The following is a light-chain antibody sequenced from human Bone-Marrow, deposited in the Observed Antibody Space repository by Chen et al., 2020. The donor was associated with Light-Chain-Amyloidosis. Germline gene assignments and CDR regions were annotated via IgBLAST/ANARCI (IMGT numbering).Light chain of an antibody. J-gene: IGLJ1*01. Sequence: QSALTQPASVSGSPGQSITISCTGTSSDVGGDNHVSWYQQHPDKAPKLMIYEVTNRPSWVPDRVSGSKSDKTASLTISGLQTEDEADYYCSSYTITNTLVFGSGTRVTVL. CDR1: SSDVGGDNH. V-gene: IGLV2-14*01. CDR3: SSYTITNTLV. CDR2: EVT.